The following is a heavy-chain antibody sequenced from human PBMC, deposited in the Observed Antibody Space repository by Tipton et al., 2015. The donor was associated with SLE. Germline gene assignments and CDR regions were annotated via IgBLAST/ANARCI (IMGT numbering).Heavy chain of an antibody. CDR2: IYYTGRT. J-gene: IGHJ3*02. CDR3: AKGQLLHLDAFDI. V-gene: IGHV4-61*05. D-gene: IGHD1-1*01. Sequence: TLSLTCTVSGGSISISNYFWSWIRQPPGKGLEWIAYIYYTGRTDYNPSLKSRLTISLDTSNNRFSLLLTSVAAADTALYYCAKGQLLHLDAFDIWGQGTMVTVSS. CDR1: GGSISISNYF.